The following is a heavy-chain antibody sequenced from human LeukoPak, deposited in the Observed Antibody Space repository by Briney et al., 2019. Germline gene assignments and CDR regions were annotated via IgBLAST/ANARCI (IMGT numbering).Heavy chain of an antibody. J-gene: IGHJ3*02. Sequence: SETLSLTCAVYGGSFSGYYWSWIRQPPGKGREGRGEINHSGSTNYNPSLTSRVTISVDTSKNQFSRTRSSVTAAYTPVYCARLGYSGSYYERTFAIWGQGTMVTASS. V-gene: IGHV4-34*01. CDR1: GGSFSGYY. D-gene: IGHD1-26*01. CDR2: INHSGST. CDR3: ARLGYSGSYYERTFAI.